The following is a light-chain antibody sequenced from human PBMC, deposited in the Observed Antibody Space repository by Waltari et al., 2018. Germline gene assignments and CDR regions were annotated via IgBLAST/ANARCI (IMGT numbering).Light chain of an antibody. V-gene: IGKV3-20*01. J-gene: IGKJ1*01. CDR2: DTS. CDR1: QSISASY. Sequence: EIVLTQSPGTLSLSPGERTTLSCRASQSISASYFAWYQQKPGQAPRPLIYDTSRRVTGIPDRFSGSGSGTDFTLTINRLEPEDSAVYYCQQYGGSPWTFGQGTKVEIK. CDR3: QQYGGSPWT.